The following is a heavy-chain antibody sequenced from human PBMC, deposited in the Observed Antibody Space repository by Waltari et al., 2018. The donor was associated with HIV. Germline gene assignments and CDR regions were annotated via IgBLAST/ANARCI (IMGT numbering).Heavy chain of an antibody. CDR1: GYIFISHG. D-gene: IGHD1-1*01. CDR3: TMDREDYWNDSFTYYRGGPWLFDF. V-gene: IGHV1-18*01. J-gene: IGHJ4*02. CDR2: GKNYDGQT. Sequence: QPPLVQSGPEVKKPGASVKVSCKASGYIFISHGICWVRQAPGQGLEWMGCGKNYDGQTNCAPKFQGRVTMTTDTSTTTAYMELRGLRSDDTALYFCTMDREDYWNDSFTYYRGGPWLFDFWGQGTLVSVSS.